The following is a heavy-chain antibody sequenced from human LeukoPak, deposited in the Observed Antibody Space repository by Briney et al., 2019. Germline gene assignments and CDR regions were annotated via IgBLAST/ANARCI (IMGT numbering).Heavy chain of an antibody. CDR1: GFTFSSYW. V-gene: IGHV3-7*01. Sequence: PGGSLRLSCAASGFTFSSYWMSWVRQAPGKGLEWVANIKQDGSEKYYVDAVKGRFTISRDNAKNSLYLQMNSLRAEDTAVYYCARVRTVAGWAFDIWGQGTMVTVSS. CDR2: IKQDGSEK. J-gene: IGHJ3*02. CDR3: ARVRTVAGWAFDI. D-gene: IGHD6-19*01.